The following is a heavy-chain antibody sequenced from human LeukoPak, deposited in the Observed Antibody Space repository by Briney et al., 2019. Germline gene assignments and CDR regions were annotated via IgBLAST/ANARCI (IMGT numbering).Heavy chain of an antibody. Sequence: PSQTLSLTCTVSGGSISTGDYYWSWIRQPPGKGLEWIGYIYYSGSTYHNPSLKSRVTISVDTSKNQFSLKLSSVTAADTAVYYCARASHGSGSFDYWGQGTLVTVSP. CDR2: IYYSGST. D-gene: IGHD3-10*01. CDR1: GGSISTGDYY. J-gene: IGHJ4*02. V-gene: IGHV4-30-4*01. CDR3: ARASHGSGSFDY.